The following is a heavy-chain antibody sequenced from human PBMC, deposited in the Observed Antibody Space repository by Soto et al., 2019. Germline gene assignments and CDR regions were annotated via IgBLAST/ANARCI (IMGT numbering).Heavy chain of an antibody. V-gene: IGHV4-59*01. CDR1: GGSISSYY. D-gene: IGHD3-10*01. CDR2: IYYSGST. CDR3: ARAYGSGSYLSWFDP. J-gene: IGHJ5*02. Sequence: SETLSLTCTVSGGSISSYYWSWIRQPPGKGLEWIGYIYYSGSTNYNPSLKSRVTISVDTSKNQFSLKLSSVTAADTAVYYCARAYGSGSYLSWFDPWGQGTLVTVSS.